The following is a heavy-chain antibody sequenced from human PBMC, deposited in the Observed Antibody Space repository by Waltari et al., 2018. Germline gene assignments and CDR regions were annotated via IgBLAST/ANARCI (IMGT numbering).Heavy chain of an antibody. CDR3: TKRTMGGAQYFDS. Sequence: EVQVLESGGGLVQPGGSLRLSCAASGFTFRSYAMSWVRQAPGKGLEWVSSITAGAGNPYYADSVKGRFTISRDNSKNTLYLQMDGLRAEDTAVYYCTKRTMGGAQYFDSWGQGTLVTVSS. J-gene: IGHJ4*02. CDR1: GFTFRSYA. V-gene: IGHV3-23*01. D-gene: IGHD2-21*01. CDR2: ITAGAGNP.